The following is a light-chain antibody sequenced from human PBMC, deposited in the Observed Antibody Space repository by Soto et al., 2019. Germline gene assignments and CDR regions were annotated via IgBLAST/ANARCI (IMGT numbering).Light chain of an antibody. J-gene: IGKJ2*01. CDR3: QQYGGSPYT. V-gene: IGKV3-20*01. Sequence: EIVLTQAPGTLSLSPGERATLSCRASQSISSTYLVWYQQKPGQAPRLLIYGASSRATGIPDRFSGSGSGTDFTLTISRLEPEDLAVYYCQQYGGSPYTFGQGTKLEIK. CDR1: QSISSTY. CDR2: GAS.